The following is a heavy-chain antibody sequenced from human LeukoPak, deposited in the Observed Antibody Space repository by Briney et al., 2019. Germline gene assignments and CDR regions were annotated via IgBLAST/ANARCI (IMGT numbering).Heavy chain of an antibody. CDR2: ISGSGGST. CDR1: GFTFSSYA. CDR3: AKVQAGTFYYYYGMDV. V-gene: IGHV3-23*01. J-gene: IGHJ6*02. Sequence: GGSLRLPCAASGFTFSSYAMSWVRQAPGKGREWVSAISGSGGSTYYADSVKGRFAISRDNSKNTLYLQMNSLRAEDTAVYYCAKVQAGTFYYYYGMDVWGQGTTVTVSS. D-gene: IGHD6-13*01.